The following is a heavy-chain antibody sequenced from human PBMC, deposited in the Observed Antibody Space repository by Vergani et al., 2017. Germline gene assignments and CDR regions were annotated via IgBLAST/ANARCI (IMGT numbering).Heavy chain of an antibody. CDR3: AGGSCLGGSCYKPLFDY. J-gene: IGHJ4*02. D-gene: IGHD2-15*01. Sequence: QVQLQESGPGLVKPSQTLSLTCTVSGGSINSHIYYWSWIRQPAGKGLEWIGRIHTSGSTNYNPSLKSRVTMSEDTSKNQFSLNLTSVTAADTAVYFWAGGSCLGGSCYKPLFDYWGQGILVTGSS. CDR1: GGSINSHIYY. CDR2: IHTSGST. V-gene: IGHV4-61*02.